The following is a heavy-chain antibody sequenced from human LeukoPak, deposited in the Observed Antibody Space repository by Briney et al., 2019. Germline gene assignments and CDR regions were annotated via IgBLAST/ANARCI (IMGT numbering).Heavy chain of an antibody. D-gene: IGHD5-18*01. J-gene: IGHJ4*02. CDR1: GFTFSSYA. CDR2: ISGSGGST. V-gene: IGHV3-23*01. CDR3: ARDRRGYSYGTSLL. Sequence: PGGSLRLSCAASGFTFSSYAMSWVRQAPGKGLEWVSAISGSGGSTYYADSVKGRFTISRDNSKNTLYLQMNSLRAEDTAVYYCARDRRGYSYGTSLLWGQGTLVTVSS.